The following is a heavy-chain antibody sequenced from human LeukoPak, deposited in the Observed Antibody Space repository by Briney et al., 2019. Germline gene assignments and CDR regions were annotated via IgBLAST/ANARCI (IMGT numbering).Heavy chain of an antibody. CDR1: GYSISSGYY. J-gene: IGHJ5*02. Sequence: SETLSLTCAVSGYSISSGYYWGWIRQPPGKGLEWIGSIYHSGSTYYNPSLKSRVTISVDTSKNQFSLKLSSVTAANTAVYYCARGEIRELDPWGKGNVDTVSS. V-gene: IGHV4-38-2*01. CDR2: IYHSGST. CDR3: ARGEIRELDP. D-gene: IGHD3-16*01.